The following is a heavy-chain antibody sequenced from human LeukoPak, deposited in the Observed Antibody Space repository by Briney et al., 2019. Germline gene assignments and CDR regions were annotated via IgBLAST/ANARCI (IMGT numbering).Heavy chain of an antibody. J-gene: IGHJ6*02. CDR1: GFTFSSCE. CDR3: ARARRLTYGMDV. CDR2: ISSSGSTI. D-gene: IGHD6-19*01. V-gene: IGHV3-48*03. Sequence: PGGSLRLSCAASGFTFSSCEMNWVRQAPGKGLEWVSYISSSGSTIYYADSVKGRFTISRDNAKNSLYLQMNSLRAEDTAVYYCARARRLTYGMDVWGQGTTVTVSS.